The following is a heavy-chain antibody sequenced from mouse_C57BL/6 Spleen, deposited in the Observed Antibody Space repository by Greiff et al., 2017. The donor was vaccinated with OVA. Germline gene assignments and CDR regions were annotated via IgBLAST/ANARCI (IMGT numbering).Heavy chain of an antibody. V-gene: IGHV1-82*01. CDR3: ARKREMDY. J-gene: IGHJ4*01. CDR2: IYPGDGDT. CDR1: GYAFSSSW. Sequence: QVQLQQSGPELVKPGASVKISCKASGYAFSSSWMNWVKQRPGKGLEWIGRIYPGDGDTNYNGKFKGKATLTADKSSSTAYMQLSSLTSEDSAVYFCARKREMDYWGQGTSVTVSS.